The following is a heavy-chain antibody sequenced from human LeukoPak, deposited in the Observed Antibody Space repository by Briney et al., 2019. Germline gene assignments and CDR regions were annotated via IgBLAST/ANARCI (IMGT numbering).Heavy chain of an antibody. CDR2: INPNSGGT. D-gene: IGHD3-22*01. CDR1: GYTFTGYY. Sequence: ASVKVSCKASGYTFTGYYMHWVRQAPGQGGEWVGWINPNSGGTNYAQKFQGRVTMTRDTSIRTAYMELSRLRSEDTAVYYCAPPGANYYDSSGYYYRWGQGTLVTVSS. J-gene: IGHJ5*02. CDR3: APPGANYYDSSGYYYR. V-gene: IGHV1-2*02.